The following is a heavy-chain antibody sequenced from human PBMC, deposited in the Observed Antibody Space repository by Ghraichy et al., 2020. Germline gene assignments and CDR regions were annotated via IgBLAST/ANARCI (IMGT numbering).Heavy chain of an antibody. V-gene: IGHV3-21*01. CDR3: ARDRLPINGDFVS. CDR1: GFPFSDYS. D-gene: IGHD2-21*02. Sequence: GGSLRLSCVASGFPFSDYSMNWVRQAPGKGLEWVSSIDLTSSYIYYADSLKGRFTISRDNARNSLYLQMNSLRAEDTAVYYCARDRLPINGDFVSWGQGSLVTVSS. CDR2: IDLTSSYI. J-gene: IGHJ5*01.